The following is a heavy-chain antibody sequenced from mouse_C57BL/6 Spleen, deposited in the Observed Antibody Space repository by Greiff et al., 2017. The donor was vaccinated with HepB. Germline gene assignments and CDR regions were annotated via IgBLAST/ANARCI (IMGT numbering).Heavy chain of an antibody. CDR3: ARALTAVVVPWLAY. V-gene: IGHV1-26*01. J-gene: IGHJ3*01. CDR1: GYTFTDYY. D-gene: IGHD1-1*01. CDR2: INPNNGGT. Sequence: EVQLQQSGPELVKPGASVKISCKASGYTFTDYYMNWVKQSHGKSLEWIGDINPNNGGTSHNQKFKGKATLTVDKSSSTAYMELRSLTSEDSAVYYCARALTAVVVPWLAYWGQGTLVTVSA.